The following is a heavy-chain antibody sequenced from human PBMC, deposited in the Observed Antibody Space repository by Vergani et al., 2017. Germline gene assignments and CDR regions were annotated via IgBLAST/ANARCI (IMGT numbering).Heavy chain of an antibody. CDR1: DSSIMTNPY. CDR3: ASGKYYSDSTSHFRGGYFDV. J-gene: IGHJ2*01. CDR2: IHHSGDT. Sequence: QVQLQESGPGLVKPSETLTLTCDVSDSSIMTNPYWGWFRQSPGKGLEWIGCIHHSGDTHYNSSLKSRVSISIVSSSKFSLSLTSVTAADTAIYYCASGKYYSDSTSHFRGGYFDVWGRGTLVTVPS. V-gene: IGHV4-38-2*01. D-gene: IGHD3-16*01.